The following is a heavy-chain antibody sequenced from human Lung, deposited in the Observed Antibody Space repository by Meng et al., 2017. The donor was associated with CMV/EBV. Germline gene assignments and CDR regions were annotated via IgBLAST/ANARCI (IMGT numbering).Heavy chain of an antibody. D-gene: IGHD7-27*01. CDR1: GYTFTAHY. Sequence: ASVKVSCKASGYTFTAHYFDWVRQAPGQGLEWMGWNHPDRGDTNYAQQFQGRVTLTRDTFINTGYMELTRLTSDDTADYYCTRDNNRGPDYWGQGTRVTVAS. J-gene: IGHJ4*02. CDR2: NHPDRGDT. V-gene: IGHV1-2*02. CDR3: TRDNNRGPDY.